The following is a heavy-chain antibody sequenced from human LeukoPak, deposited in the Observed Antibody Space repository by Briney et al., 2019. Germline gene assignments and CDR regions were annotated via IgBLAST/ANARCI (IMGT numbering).Heavy chain of an antibody. CDR3: VRDHHRRLNDSQARDTFDI. CDR2: ISSGSSPI. J-gene: IGHJ3*02. V-gene: IGHV3-48*01. CDR1: GFIFSSYS. D-gene: IGHD3-22*01. Sequence: GSLRLSCAASGFIFSSYSMNWVRQAPGKGLEWVSYISSGSSPIYYADSVKGRFTISRDNAKNSLYLQVNSLRAEDTAVYYCVRDHHRRLNDSQARDTFDIWGQGTMVTVSS.